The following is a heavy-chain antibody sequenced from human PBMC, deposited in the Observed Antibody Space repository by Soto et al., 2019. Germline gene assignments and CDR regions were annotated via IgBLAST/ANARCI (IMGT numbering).Heavy chain of an antibody. CDR3: GRTNGNSYGFDY. D-gene: IGHD5-18*01. J-gene: IGHJ4*02. Sequence: QVTLKESGPVLVKPTETLTLTCTVSGFSLSNARMGVSWIRQPPGKALEWLAHIFPNDEKSYSTSLKSRLTVSKDTSKSQVVLTMTNMDPVDTATYYCGRTNGNSYGFDYWGQGTLVTVSS. CDR2: IFPNDEK. V-gene: IGHV2-26*01. CDR1: GFSLSNARMG.